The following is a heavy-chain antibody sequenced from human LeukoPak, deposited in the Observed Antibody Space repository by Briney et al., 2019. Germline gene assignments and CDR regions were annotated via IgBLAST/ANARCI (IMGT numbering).Heavy chain of an antibody. CDR2: IYFTGST. J-gene: IGHJ4*02. D-gene: IGHD7-27*01. CDR1: GGSISGYY. V-gene: IGHV4-4*07. Sequence: SETLSPTCTVSGGSISGYYWSWIRQPAGKGLEWIGRIYFTGSTNYNPPLKSRVTMSVDTSSNQFSLNLRSVTAADTAVYYCARGPSGVTGEAFDYWGQGTLVTVSS. CDR3: ARGPSGVTGEAFDY.